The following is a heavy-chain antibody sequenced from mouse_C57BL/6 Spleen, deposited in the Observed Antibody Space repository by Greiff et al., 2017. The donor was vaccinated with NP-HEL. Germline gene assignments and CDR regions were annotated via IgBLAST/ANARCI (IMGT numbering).Heavy chain of an antibody. D-gene: IGHD6-2*01. J-gene: IGHJ2*01. V-gene: IGHV1-64*01. Sequence: QVQLQQPGAELVKPGASVKLSCKASGYTFTSYWMHWVKQRPGQGLEWIGMIHPNSGSTNYNEKLKSKATLTVDKSSSTAYMQLSSLTSEDSSVYSCARKLLLLVSFDYWGQGTTLTVSS. CDR3: ARKLLLLVSFDY. CDR1: GYTFTSYW. CDR2: IHPNSGST.